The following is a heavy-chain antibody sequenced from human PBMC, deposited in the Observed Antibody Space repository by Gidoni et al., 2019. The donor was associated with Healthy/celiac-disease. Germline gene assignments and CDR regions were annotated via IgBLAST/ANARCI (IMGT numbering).Heavy chain of an antibody. Sequence: QVQLVQSGAEVKKPGASVKVSCKASGYTFTSYGISWVRQAPGQGLEWMGWISAYNGNTNYAQKLQGRVTMTTDTSTSTAYLELRSLRSDDTAVYYCARVLAAAGLWGHSDYWGQGTLVTVSS. CDR2: ISAYNGNT. CDR1: GYTFTSYG. D-gene: IGHD6-13*01. V-gene: IGHV1-18*01. CDR3: ARVLAAAGLWGHSDY. J-gene: IGHJ4*02.